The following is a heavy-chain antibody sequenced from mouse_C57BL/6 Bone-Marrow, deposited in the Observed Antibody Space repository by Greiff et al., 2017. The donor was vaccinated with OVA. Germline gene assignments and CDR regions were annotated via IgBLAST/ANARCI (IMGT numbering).Heavy chain of an antibody. J-gene: IGHJ2*01. CDR2: IYPGNSDT. CDR1: GYTFTSYW. Sequence: DVQLQQSGTVLARPGASVKMSCKTSGYTFTSYWMHWVKQRPGQGLEWIGAIYPGNSDTSYNQKFKGKAKLTAVTSASTAYMELSSLTNEDSAVYYCTRLYGSSFNYFDYWGQGTTLTVSS. CDR3: TRLYGSSFNYFDY. D-gene: IGHD1-1*01. V-gene: IGHV1-5*01.